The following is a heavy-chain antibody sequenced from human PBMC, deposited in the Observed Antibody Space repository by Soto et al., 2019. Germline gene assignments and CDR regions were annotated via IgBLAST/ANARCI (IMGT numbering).Heavy chain of an antibody. J-gene: IGHJ4*02. CDR1: GFTFSTYG. V-gene: IGHV3-23*01. D-gene: IGHD6-13*01. Sequence: EVQLLESGGGLVQPGGSVRLSCAASGFTFSTYGMTWVRQAPGKGLEWVSSINGGGGGTYYADSVKGRFTISRDNSKNALYQQMNSLRGEDTAVYYCAKILDAAGSDYWGQGTLVTVSS. CDR2: INGGGGGT. CDR3: AKILDAAGSDY.